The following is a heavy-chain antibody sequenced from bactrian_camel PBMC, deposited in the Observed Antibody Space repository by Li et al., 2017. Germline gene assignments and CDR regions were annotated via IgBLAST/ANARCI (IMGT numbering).Heavy chain of an antibody. CDR3: TSPIEEYYYSTIMVFGY. J-gene: IGHJ6*01. CDR1: GFTFSINS. CDR2: IYDGDSST. D-gene: IGHD4*01. V-gene: IGHV3S6*01. Sequence: VQLVESGGGLVQPGGSLRLSCAASGFTFSINSMHWLRQAPGKGLEWVSVIYDGDSSTDSADSVKGRFTISRDNTKNMLYLQLDSLKTEDTAMYYCTSPIEEYYYSTIMVFGYWGQGTQVTVS.